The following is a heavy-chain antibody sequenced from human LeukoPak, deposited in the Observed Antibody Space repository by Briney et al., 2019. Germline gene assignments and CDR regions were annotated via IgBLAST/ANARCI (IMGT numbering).Heavy chain of an antibody. J-gene: IGHJ4*02. CDR2: IRYDGSNK. CDR3: AKDLPRYYDFWSGFDY. Sequence: PGGSLRLSCAASGFTFSSYGMHWVRQAPGKGLEWVAFIRYDGSNKYYADSVKGRFTISRDKPKNTLYLQMNSLRAEDTAVYYCAKDLPRYYDFWSGFDYWGQGTLVTVSS. CDR1: GFTFSSYG. V-gene: IGHV3-30*02. D-gene: IGHD3-3*01.